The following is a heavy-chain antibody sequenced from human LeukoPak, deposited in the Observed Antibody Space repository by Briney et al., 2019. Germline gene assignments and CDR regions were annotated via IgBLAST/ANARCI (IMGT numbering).Heavy chain of an antibody. J-gene: IGHJ5*02. Sequence: PGGSLRLSCAASGFTFSTYWVSWVRQAPGKGLEWVANIKKDGSEKSYVDSVKGRFIISRDNAKNSLYLQMNSLRAEDTALYYCARTAAGPFEPWGRGTLVTVSS. CDR2: IKKDGSEK. CDR1: GFTFSTYW. CDR3: ARTAAGPFEP. V-gene: IGHV3-7*05. D-gene: IGHD6-13*01.